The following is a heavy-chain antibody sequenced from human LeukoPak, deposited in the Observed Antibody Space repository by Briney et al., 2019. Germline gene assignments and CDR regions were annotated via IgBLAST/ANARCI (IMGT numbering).Heavy chain of an antibody. CDR1: GFTFSSYT. D-gene: IGHD5-18*01. CDR2: IYSGGST. Sequence: GGSLRLSCTASGFTFSSYTMSWVRQAPGKGLEWVSVIYSGGSTYYADSVKGRFTISRDNSKNTLYLQMNSLRAEDTAVYYCARAPSGFTYGPGDHWGQGTLVTVSS. J-gene: IGHJ4*02. CDR3: ARAPSGFTYGPGDH. V-gene: IGHV3-53*01.